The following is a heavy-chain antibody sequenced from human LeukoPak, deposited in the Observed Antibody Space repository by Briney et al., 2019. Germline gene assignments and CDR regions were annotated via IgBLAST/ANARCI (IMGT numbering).Heavy chain of an antibody. V-gene: IGHV4-61*02. D-gene: IGHD4-17*01. CDR1: GGSISSGSYY. Sequence: SETLSLTCAVSGGSISSGSYYWSWIRQPAGKGLEWIGRIYTSGSTNYNPSLKSRVTISVDTSKNQFSLKLSSVTAADTAVYYCARHGYGDSDYWGQGTLVTVSS. CDR2: IYTSGST. CDR3: ARHGYGDSDY. J-gene: IGHJ4*02.